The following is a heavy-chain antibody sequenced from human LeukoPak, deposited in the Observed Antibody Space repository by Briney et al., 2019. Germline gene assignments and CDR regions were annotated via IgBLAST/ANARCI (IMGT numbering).Heavy chain of an antibody. CDR1: GFTFSSYG. CDR3: ARVMGLRNPHGMDV. J-gene: IGHJ6*02. Sequence: GGSLRLSCAASGFTFSSYGMHWVRQAPGKGLEWVAVIWYDGINKYYADSVKGRFTISRDNSKNTLYLQMNSLRAEDTAVYYCARVMGLRNPHGMDVWGQGTTVTVSS. D-gene: IGHD1-14*01. V-gene: IGHV3-33*01. CDR2: IWYDGINK.